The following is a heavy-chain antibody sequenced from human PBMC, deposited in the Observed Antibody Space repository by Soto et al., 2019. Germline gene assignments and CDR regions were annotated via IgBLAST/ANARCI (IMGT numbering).Heavy chain of an antibody. V-gene: IGHV1-8*01. D-gene: IGHD7-27*01. CDR2: MSPNSGNT. Sequence: QVQLVQSGAEVKKPGASVKVSCKASGYSFTSYDFNWVRQTSGQGLEWMGWMSPNSGNTGYAQKFQGRVTMTRDTSITTAYMELSSLRSEDTAVYYCVRGPPNWGFDFWGQGTLVAVSS. J-gene: IGHJ4*02. CDR3: VRGPPNWGFDF. CDR1: GYSFTSYD.